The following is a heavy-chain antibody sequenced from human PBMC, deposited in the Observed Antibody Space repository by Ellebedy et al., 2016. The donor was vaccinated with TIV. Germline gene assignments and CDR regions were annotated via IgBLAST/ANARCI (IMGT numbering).Heavy chain of an antibody. CDR1: GYSISSGYYW. CDR3: ARRNFRSHYLD. D-gene: IGHD3-10*01. Sequence: TLSLTXTVSGYSISSGYYWGWIRQPPGKAPEWLALIDWLDDAYYNTSLKTRLTISRDTSKSQVVLTMTNLDPVDTGTFYCARRNFRSHYLDWGQGTLVTVSS. J-gene: IGHJ4*02. V-gene: IGHV2-70*18. CDR2: IDWLDDA.